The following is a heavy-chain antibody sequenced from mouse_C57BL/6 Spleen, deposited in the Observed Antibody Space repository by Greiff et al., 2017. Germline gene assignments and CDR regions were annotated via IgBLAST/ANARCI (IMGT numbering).Heavy chain of an antibody. Sequence: EVKLQESGPELVKPGASVKISCKASGYSFTDYNMNWVKQSNGKSLEWIGVSNPNYGTTSYNQKFKGKATLTVDQSSSTAYMQLNSLTSEDSAVYYCARLGGKALYFDYWGQGTTLTVSS. CDR2: SNPNYGTT. V-gene: IGHV1-39*01. D-gene: IGHD2-1*01. CDR3: ARLGGKALYFDY. CDR1: GYSFTDYN. J-gene: IGHJ2*01.